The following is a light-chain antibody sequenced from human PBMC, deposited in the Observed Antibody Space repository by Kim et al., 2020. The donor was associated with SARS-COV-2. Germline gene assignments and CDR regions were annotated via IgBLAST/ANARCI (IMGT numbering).Light chain of an antibody. CDR1: QSVRTN. CDR3: QHYNNWPYT. CDR2: AAS. J-gene: IGKJ2*01. Sequence: DIVMTQSPATLSVSLGESATLSCRASQSVRTNLAWYQHKPGQAPRLLISAASTRATGIPARFSGSGSETEFTLTISSLQSEDVAVYFCQHYNNWPYTFGQGTKLEI. V-gene: IGKV3-15*01.